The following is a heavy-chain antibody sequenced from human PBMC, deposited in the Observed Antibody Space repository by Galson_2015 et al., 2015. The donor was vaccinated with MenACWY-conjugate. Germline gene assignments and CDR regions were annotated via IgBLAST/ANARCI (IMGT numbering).Heavy chain of an antibody. CDR1: GFSLSTSGVG. J-gene: IGHJ4*02. CDR2: IYWDDDK. V-gene: IGHV2-5*02. Sequence: SGFSLSTSGVGVGWIRQPPGKALEWLALIYWDDDKRYSPSLRSRLTITKDTSKNHVVLTMTNMDPVDTATYYCSRTGATPGDYWGQGTLVTVSS. CDR3: SRTGATPGDY. D-gene: IGHD2-15*01.